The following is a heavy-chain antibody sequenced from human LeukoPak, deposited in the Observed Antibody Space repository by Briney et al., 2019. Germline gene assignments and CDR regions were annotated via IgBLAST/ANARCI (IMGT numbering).Heavy chain of an antibody. Sequence: SVKVSCKASGGTFSSYAISWVRQAPGQGLEWMGRIIPIFGTANYAQKFQGRVTITTDESTSTAYMELSSLRSEDTAVYYCARDYYYDSSGYYYNPFDYRGQGTLVTVSS. CDR3: ARDYYYDSSGYYYNPFDY. J-gene: IGHJ4*02. CDR2: IIPIFGTA. CDR1: GGTFSSYA. D-gene: IGHD3-22*01. V-gene: IGHV1-69*05.